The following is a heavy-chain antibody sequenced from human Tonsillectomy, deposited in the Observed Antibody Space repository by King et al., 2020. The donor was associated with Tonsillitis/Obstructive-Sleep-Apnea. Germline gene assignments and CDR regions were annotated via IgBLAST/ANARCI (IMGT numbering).Heavy chain of an antibody. J-gene: IGHJ5*02. CDR3: ARVACSTASCYTDNWFDL. D-gene: IGHD2-2*02. Sequence: QLVQSGAEVKKPGESLRISCKGSGYSFTSYWITWVRQMPGKGLEWMGRIDPSDSYTNYSPSFQGHVTISADKSISTSYLQWSSLKASATAMYYCARVACSTASCYTDNWFDLWGQGTLVTVSS. CDR1: GYSFTSYW. V-gene: IGHV5-10-1*03. CDR2: IDPSDSYT.